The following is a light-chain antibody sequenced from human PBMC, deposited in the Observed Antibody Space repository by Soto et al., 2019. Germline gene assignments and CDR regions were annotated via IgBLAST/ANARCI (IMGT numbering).Light chain of an antibody. V-gene: IGKV3-15*01. Sequence: INQSPTTPPASPEERATLSPWIRQSVSSHLAWYQPAPGQAPRLLIYGASTRATGIPARFSGSGSKTEFALTISSLPSADFAIHSCQQYNNWPLWTFGQGAK. CDR3: QQYNNWPLWT. J-gene: IGKJ1*01. CDR2: GAS. CDR1: QSVSSH.